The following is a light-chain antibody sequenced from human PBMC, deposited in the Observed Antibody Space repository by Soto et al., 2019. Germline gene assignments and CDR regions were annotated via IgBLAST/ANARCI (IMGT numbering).Light chain of an antibody. CDR2: GTS. CDR1: QSVSSKY. J-gene: IGKJ3*01. V-gene: IGKV3-20*01. Sequence: EIVLTQSPGTLSLSPGERANLSCRASQSVSSKYLDWYQQKPGQAPRVLIYGTSIRASGVPERFSGGGSGTDFTLTITRLEPEDFAVYYCQQYGSSLFTFGPGTKVDFK. CDR3: QQYGSSLFT.